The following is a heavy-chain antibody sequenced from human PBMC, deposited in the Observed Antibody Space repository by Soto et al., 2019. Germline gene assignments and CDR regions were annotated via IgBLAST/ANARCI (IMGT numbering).Heavy chain of an antibody. CDR3: ANPVEDYYHGMDG. CDR2: ISGSGGST. CDR1: VFTFSSYA. Sequence: GGSRRLSCAASVFTFSSYAMSWVGQAPGKGLEWVSAISGSGGSTYYADSVKGRFTISRDNSKNTLYRQMNSLRAEDTAVYYCANPVEDYYHGMDGWGQGTTVTVSS. J-gene: IGHJ6*02. V-gene: IGHV3-23*01. D-gene: IGHD1-1*01.